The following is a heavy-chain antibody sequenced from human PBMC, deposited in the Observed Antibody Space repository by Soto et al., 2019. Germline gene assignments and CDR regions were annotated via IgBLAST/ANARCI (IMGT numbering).Heavy chain of an antibody. J-gene: IGHJ4*02. CDR2: IYTSGST. D-gene: IGHD3-16*02. CDR1: GGSISSYY. CDR3: ARGGDGHTTSFFDY. Sequence: SETLSLTCTVSGGSISSYYWSWIRQPAGKGLEWIGRIYTSGSTNYNPSLKSRVTMSVDTSKNQFSLTVSSVTAADTAVYYCARGGDGHTTSFFDYWGQGTLVTVSS. V-gene: IGHV4-4*07.